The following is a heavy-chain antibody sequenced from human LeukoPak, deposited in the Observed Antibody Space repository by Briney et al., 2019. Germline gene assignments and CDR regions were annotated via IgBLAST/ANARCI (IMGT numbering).Heavy chain of an antibody. CDR1: GMTLSSYW. V-gene: IGHV3-7*01. CDR2: IKQDGSEK. CDR3: VRDRYCSSGACYSDY. J-gene: IGHJ4*02. D-gene: IGHD2-15*01. Sequence: GGSLRLSGAASGMTLSSYWMSWVRQAPGKGLEWVANIKQDGSEKDYVDSVKGRFTISRDNAKNSLSLQLNSLRAEDTAIYYCVRDRYCSSGACYSDYWGQGTLVTVSS.